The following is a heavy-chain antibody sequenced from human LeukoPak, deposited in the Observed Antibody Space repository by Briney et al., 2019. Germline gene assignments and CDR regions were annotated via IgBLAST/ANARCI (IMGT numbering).Heavy chain of an antibody. Sequence: PSETLSLTCTVSGGSVSSGSYYWSWIRQPPGKGLEWIGYIYYSGSTNYNPSLKSRVTRAVDTSKNQFSLKLSSVTAADTAVYYCARDRMSYCSGGSCYEDWFDPWGQGTLVTVSS. CDR3: ARDRMSYCSGGSCYEDWFDP. CDR1: GGSVSSGSYY. D-gene: IGHD2-15*01. J-gene: IGHJ5*02. V-gene: IGHV4-61*01. CDR2: IYYSGST.